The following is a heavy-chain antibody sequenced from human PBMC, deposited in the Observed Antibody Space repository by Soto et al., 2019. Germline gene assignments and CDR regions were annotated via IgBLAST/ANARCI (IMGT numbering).Heavy chain of an antibody. CDR3: ATDKDSYYGSGTFDN. J-gene: IGHJ4*02. CDR1: GYTFTSYA. D-gene: IGHD3-10*01. Sequence: QVQLVQSGAEVKKPGASVKVSCEASGYTFTSYAMHWVRQAPGQRLEWMGWINAGNSNTEYSQHFQGRVTFTRDTSANTVYMDLSSLRSEDTAVYYCATDKDSYYGSGTFDNWGQGTLVSVSS. V-gene: IGHV1-3*01. CDR2: INAGNSNT.